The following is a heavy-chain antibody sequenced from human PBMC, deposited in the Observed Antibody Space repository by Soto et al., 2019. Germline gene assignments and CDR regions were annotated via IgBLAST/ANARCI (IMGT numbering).Heavy chain of an antibody. CDR3: ARHQYYYDSSGYTLDY. CDR1: GCSISSSTYY. V-gene: IGHV4-39*01. D-gene: IGHD3-22*01. J-gene: IGHJ4*02. CDR2: VYYSGST. Sequence: SETLSLTCAVSGCSISSSTYYWGWIRQPPGKGLEWIGSVYYSGSTYYNPSLKSRVTISVDTSNNQFSLKLNSVTAADTAVYYCARHQYYYDSSGYTLDYWGQGTLVTVSS.